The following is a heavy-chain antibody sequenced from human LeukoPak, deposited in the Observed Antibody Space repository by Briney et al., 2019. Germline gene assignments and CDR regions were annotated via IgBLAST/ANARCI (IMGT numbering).Heavy chain of an antibody. D-gene: IGHD1-26*01. CDR3: ARAGMGGGYYSLDY. CDR2: IIPIFGTA. J-gene: IGHJ4*02. CDR1: GGTFSSYA. Sequence: ASVKVSYKASGGTFSSYAISWVRQAPGQGLEWMGGIIPIFGTANYAQKFQGRVTITTDESTSTAYMELNSLRSEDTAVYYCARAGMGGGYYSLDYWGQGTLVTVSS. V-gene: IGHV1-69*05.